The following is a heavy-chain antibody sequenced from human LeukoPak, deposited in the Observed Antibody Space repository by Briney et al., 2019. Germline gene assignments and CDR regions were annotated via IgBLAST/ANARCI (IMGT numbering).Heavy chain of an antibody. D-gene: IGHD3-22*01. CDR1: GGSISSGDYY. V-gene: IGHV4-30-4*01. Sequence: SETLSLTCTVSGGSISSGDYYWSWIRQPPGKGLEGIGYIYYSGSTYYNPSLKSRVTISVDTSKNQFSLKLSSVTAADTAVYYCARRGYYYDSLGYYFDYWGQGTLVTVSS. J-gene: IGHJ4*02. CDR2: IYYSGST. CDR3: ARRGYYYDSLGYYFDY.